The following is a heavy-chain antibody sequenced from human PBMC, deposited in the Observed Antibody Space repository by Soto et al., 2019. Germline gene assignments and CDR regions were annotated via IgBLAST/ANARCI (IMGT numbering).Heavy chain of an antibody. Sequence: ASVKVSCKASGYTFTSYDINWVRQATGQGLEWMGWMNPNSGNTGYAQKFQGRVTMTRNTSISTAYMELSSLRSEDTAVYYCARRYCSSTSCHDAFDIWGQGTMVTVSS. D-gene: IGHD2-2*01. CDR1: GYTFTSYD. V-gene: IGHV1-8*01. J-gene: IGHJ3*02. CDR2: MNPNSGNT. CDR3: ARRYCSSTSCHDAFDI.